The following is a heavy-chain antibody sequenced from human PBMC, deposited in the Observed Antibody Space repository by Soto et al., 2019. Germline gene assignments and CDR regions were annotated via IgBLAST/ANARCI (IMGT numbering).Heavy chain of an antibody. CDR3: AFSGGGHAFDI. D-gene: IGHD1-26*01. J-gene: IGHJ3*02. Sequence: QVQLVQSGAEVKKPGASVKVSCKASGYTFTSYYMHWVRQAPGQGLEWMGIINPSGGSTSYAQKFQGRDTMTRDTSTSTVYMELSSLRSEDTAVYYCAFSGGGHAFDIWGQGTMVTVSS. CDR2: INPSGGST. CDR1: GYTFTSYY. V-gene: IGHV1-46*01.